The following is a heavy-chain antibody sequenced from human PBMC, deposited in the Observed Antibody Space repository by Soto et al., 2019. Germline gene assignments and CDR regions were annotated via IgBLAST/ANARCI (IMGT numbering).Heavy chain of an antibody. Sequence: LSLTCAVSGGSISSGDYSWNWIRQPPGKGLEWIGEINYGGSTNYNPSLKSRVTISVDTSKNQFSLKLSSVTAADTAVYYCARGLRYFDWDFDYWGQGTLVTVSS. D-gene: IGHD3-9*01. CDR2: INYGGST. CDR1: GGSISSGDYS. V-gene: IGHV4-30-2*01. CDR3: ARGLRYFDWDFDY. J-gene: IGHJ4*02.